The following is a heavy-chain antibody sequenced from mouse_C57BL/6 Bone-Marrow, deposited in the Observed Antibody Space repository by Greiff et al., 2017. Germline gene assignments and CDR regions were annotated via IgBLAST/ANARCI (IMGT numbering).Heavy chain of an antibody. J-gene: IGHJ3*01. CDR1: GYTFTSYW. D-gene: IGHD1-1*01. CDR2: IHPNSGST. CDR3: SRGGSSLVAY. Sequence: QVQLQQPGAELVKPGASVKLSCKASGYTFTSYWMHWVKQRPGQGLEWIGMIHPNSGSTNYNETFKSKATLTVDKSSSTAYMQLSSLTSEDSAVYYCSRGGSSLVAYWGQGTLVTVSA. V-gene: IGHV1-64*01.